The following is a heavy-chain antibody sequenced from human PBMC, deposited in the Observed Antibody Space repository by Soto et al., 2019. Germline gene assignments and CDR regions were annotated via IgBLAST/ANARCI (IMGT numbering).Heavy chain of an antibody. V-gene: IGHV1-69*01. Sequence: QVQLVQSGAEVKKPGSSVKVSCKASGGTFSSYAISWVRQAPGQGLEWMGGIIPIFGTANYAQKFQGRVTITADESTSTAYMELSSLRSDDTAVYYCARASITRTAGGMDVWGQGTTVTVSS. CDR3: ARASITRTAGGMDV. CDR1: GGTFSSYA. CDR2: IIPIFGTA. J-gene: IGHJ6*02. D-gene: IGHD1-20*01.